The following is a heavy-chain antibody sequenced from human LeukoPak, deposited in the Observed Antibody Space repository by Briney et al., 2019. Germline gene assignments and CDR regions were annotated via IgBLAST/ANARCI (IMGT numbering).Heavy chain of an antibody. CDR1: GFTLDDYA. Sequence: GGSLRLSCAASGFTLDDYAMHWVRQAPGKGLEWVSGISWNSGSIGYADSVKGRFTISRDNAKNSLYLQMNSLRAEDTALYYCAKDRGGNSSSWTFHMDVWGQGTTVTVSS. CDR3: AKDRGGNSSSWTFHMDV. V-gene: IGHV3-9*01. J-gene: IGHJ6*02. D-gene: IGHD6-13*01. CDR2: ISWNSGSI.